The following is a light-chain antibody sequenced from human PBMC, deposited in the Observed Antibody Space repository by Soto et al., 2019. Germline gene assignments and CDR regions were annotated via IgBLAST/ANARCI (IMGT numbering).Light chain of an antibody. CDR1: GSDVGGYNY. CDR3: NSYASSGTLV. Sequence: QSVLAQPASVSGSPGQSITLSCTGTGSDVGGYNYVSWYQQHPGKAPKLMIYEVSNRPSGVSNRFSGSKSGNTASLTISGLQAEDEADYYCNSYASSGTLVFGTGTKVTVL. J-gene: IGLJ1*01. CDR2: EVS. V-gene: IGLV2-14*01.